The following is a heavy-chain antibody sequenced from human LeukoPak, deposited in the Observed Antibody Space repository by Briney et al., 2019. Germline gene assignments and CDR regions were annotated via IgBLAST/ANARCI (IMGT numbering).Heavy chain of an antibody. CDR3: ARSPIMVRGALNWFDP. CDR1: GGSISSYY. J-gene: IGHJ5*02. V-gene: IGHV4-59*01. D-gene: IGHD3-10*01. Sequence: SETLSLTCTVSGGSISSYYWSWIRQPPGKGLEWIGYIYYSGSTNYNPSLKSRVTISVDTSKNQFSLKLSSVTAADTAVYYCARSPIMVRGALNWFDPWGQGTLVTVSS. CDR2: IYYSGST.